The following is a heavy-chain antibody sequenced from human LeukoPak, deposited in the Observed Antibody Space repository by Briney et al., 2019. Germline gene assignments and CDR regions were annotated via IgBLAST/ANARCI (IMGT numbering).Heavy chain of an antibody. CDR2: IKSKTDGGTI. D-gene: IGHD3-22*01. CDR1: GFTFSNAL. V-gene: IGHV3-15*01. Sequence: GGFLRLSCAASGFTFSNALMTWVRQAPGKGLEWVGRIKSKTDGGTIDYAAPVKGRFTISRDDSENTLYLQMNSLKTEDTAVYYCTTPAWYYDNSGHYAYWGQGTLVTVSS. J-gene: IGHJ4*02. CDR3: TTPAWYYDNSGHYAY.